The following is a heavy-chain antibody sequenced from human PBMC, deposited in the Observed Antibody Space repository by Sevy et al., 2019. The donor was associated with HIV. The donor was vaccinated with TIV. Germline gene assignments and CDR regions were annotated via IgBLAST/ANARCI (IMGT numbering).Heavy chain of an antibody. J-gene: IGHJ3*02. CDR2: IYYSGST. CDR3: ASSLYYYDSSGYPRNDAFDI. CDR1: GGSISSSSYY. D-gene: IGHD3-22*01. V-gene: IGHV4-39*01. Sequence: SETLSLTCTVSGGSISSSSYYWGWIRQPPGKGLEWIGSIYYSGSTYYNPSLKSRVTISVDTSKNQFSLKLGSVTAADTAVYYCASSLYYYDSSGYPRNDAFDIWGQGTMVTVSS.